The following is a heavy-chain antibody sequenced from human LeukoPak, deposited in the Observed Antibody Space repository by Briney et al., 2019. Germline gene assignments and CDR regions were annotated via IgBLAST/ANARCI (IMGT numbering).Heavy chain of an antibody. J-gene: IGHJ4*02. V-gene: IGHV1-18*01. Sequence: ASVKVSCKTAGYTFIGYGISWVRQAPGQGLEWMGWMTGNNGNTNYASSVQGRVTMTTDRSTSTAYMELTSLRPDDTAVYYCASDQRNSGSYRFEYWGQGTLVTVSS. CDR1: GYTFIGYG. D-gene: IGHD1-26*01. CDR2: MTGNNGNT. CDR3: ASDQRNSGSYRFEY.